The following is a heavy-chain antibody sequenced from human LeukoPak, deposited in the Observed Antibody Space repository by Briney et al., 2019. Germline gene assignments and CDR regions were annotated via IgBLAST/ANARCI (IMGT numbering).Heavy chain of an antibody. J-gene: IGHJ4*02. CDR3: ARDSPGTTASDY. CDR2: ISASGSYI. CDR1: GFTFDTYR. D-gene: IGHD1-1*01. Sequence: GGSLRLSCAASGFTFDTYRMNWVRQAPGKGLKWVSCISASGSYIYYADSLKGRFTISRDNTKNSLFLQMNSLRAEDTAVYYCARDSPGTTASDYWGQGTLVTVSS. V-gene: IGHV3-21*01.